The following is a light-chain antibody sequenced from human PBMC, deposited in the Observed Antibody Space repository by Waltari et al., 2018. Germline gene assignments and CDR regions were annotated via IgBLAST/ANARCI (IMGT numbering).Light chain of an antibody. Sequence: QSVLTQPPSAAGTPGQRVTISCSGSSSSIGSNYVYWYLQLPGTAPKLLIYTNNQRPSGVPDRFSDSKSGTSASLVISGLRSEDEADYYCAAWDDSLSGMVFGGGTKLTVL. V-gene: IGLV1-47*02. CDR1: SSSIGSNY. CDR3: AAWDDSLSGMV. J-gene: IGLJ2*01. CDR2: TNN.